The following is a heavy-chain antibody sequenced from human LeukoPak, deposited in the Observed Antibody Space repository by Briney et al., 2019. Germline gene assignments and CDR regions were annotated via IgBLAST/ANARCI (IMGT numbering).Heavy chain of an antibody. J-gene: IGHJ3*02. CDR2: ISGSGGST. CDR3: AKDRRMFKAFTMIVVVNDAFDI. V-gene: IGHV3-23*01. D-gene: IGHD3-22*01. Sequence: GGSLRLSCAASGFTFSSYAMSWVRQAPGKGLEWVSAISGSGGSTYYADSVKGRFTISRDNSKNTLYLQMNSLRAEDTAVYYCAKDRRMFKAFTMIVVVNDAFDIWGQGTMVTVSS. CDR1: GFTFSSYA.